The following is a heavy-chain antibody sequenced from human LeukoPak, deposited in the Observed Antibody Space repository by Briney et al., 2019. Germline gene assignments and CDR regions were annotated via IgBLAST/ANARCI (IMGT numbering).Heavy chain of an antibody. Sequence: GGSLRLSCAASGFTFSSYSMNWVRQAPGKGLEWVSSISGSSRYIYYADSVKGRFTISRDNAKNSLYLQMNSLRAEDTAVYYCARDISGDFDYWGQGTLVTVSS. J-gene: IGHJ4*02. CDR1: GFTFSSYS. CDR3: ARDISGDFDY. CDR2: ISGSSRYI. D-gene: IGHD2-15*01. V-gene: IGHV3-21*01.